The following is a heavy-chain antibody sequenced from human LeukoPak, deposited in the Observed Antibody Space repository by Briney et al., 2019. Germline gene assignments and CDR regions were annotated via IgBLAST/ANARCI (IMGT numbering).Heavy chain of an antibody. CDR1: GFTFSSSS. V-gene: IGHV3-21*01. CDR2: ISSSRSYI. D-gene: IGHD7-27*01. J-gene: IGHJ4*02. Sequence: GGSLRLSCAASGFTFSSSSMNWVRQAPGKGLEWVSSISSSRSYIYYADSVKGRFTISRDNGDNSLYLLLNSLRADDTAVYFCARESITGHRDFDYWGQGTLITVSS. CDR3: ARESITGHRDFDY.